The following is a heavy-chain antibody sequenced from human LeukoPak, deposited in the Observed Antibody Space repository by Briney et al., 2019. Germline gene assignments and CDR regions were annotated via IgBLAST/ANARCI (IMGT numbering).Heavy chain of an antibody. CDR1: GGSISSYY. CDR2: IYYSGST. D-gene: IGHD4-17*01. Sequence: SETLSLTCTVSGGSISSYYWSWIRQPPGKGLEWIGYIYYSGSTNYNPSLKSRVTISVDTSKNQFSLKLSSVTAADTAVYYCARVIPPYGDYPYYFDYWGQGTLVTVSS. CDR3: ARVIPPYGDYPYYFDY. V-gene: IGHV4-59*01. J-gene: IGHJ4*02.